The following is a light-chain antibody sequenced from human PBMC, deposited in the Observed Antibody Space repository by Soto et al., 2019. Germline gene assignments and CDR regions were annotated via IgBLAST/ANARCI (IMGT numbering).Light chain of an antibody. V-gene: IGLV2-14*01. CDR2: EVN. CDR1: SSDIGTYNY. J-gene: IGLJ1*01. Sequence: QSALTQPASVSGSTGQSITVYCTGTSSDIGTYNYVSWYKQHPGKAPKVIIYEVNNRPSGVSNRFSGSKSGNTASLTISGLQAEDEADYYCASFTTSSTRVFGTGTKLTVL. CDR3: ASFTTSSTRV.